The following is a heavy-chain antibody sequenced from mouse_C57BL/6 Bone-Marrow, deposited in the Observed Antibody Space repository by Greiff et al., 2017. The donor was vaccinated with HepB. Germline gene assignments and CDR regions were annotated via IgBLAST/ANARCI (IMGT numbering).Heavy chain of an antibody. CDR2: ISSGGSYT. J-gene: IGHJ4*01. CDR1: RFTFSTYG. Sequence: EVKLMESGGDFVKPGGSLKLSCAASRFTFSTYGMSWVRQTPDTRLEWVSTISSGGSYTYYPDSVKGRFTISRDNAKNTLYLQMSSLRSEDTAMYYCARMGGNYPYYYALDFWGQGTSVTVSS. CDR3: ARMGGNYPYYYALDF. V-gene: IGHV5-6*01. D-gene: IGHD2-1*01.